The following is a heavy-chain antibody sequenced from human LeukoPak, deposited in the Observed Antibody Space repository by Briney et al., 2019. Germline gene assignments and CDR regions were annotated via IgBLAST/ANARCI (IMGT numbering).Heavy chain of an antibody. CDR2: IRHDSSDI. Sequence: QPGGSLRLSCAASGFTFSAYSMNWVRQAPGKGLEWISFIRHDSSDIYDADSVKGRFTISRDNGKNSVYLQMNSLRAEDTAVYYCARDPAPYSNYYFDYWGQGTLVTVSS. V-gene: IGHV3-48*01. CDR1: GFTFSAYS. J-gene: IGHJ4*02. D-gene: IGHD4-11*01. CDR3: ARDPAPYSNYYFDY.